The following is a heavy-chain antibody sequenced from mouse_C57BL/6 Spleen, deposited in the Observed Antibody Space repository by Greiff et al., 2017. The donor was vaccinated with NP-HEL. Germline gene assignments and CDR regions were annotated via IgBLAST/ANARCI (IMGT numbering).Heavy chain of an antibody. Sequence: QVQLQQPGAELVKPGASVKLSCKASGYTFTSYWMHWVKQRPGQGLEWIGMIHPNSGSTNYNEKFKSKATLTVDKSSSTAYMQLSSLTSEDSAVYYCAREGVLRRGYYFDYWGQGTTLTVSS. CDR1: GYTFTSYW. CDR3: AREGVLRRGYYFDY. V-gene: IGHV1-64*01. CDR2: IHPNSGST. J-gene: IGHJ2*01. D-gene: IGHD1-1*01.